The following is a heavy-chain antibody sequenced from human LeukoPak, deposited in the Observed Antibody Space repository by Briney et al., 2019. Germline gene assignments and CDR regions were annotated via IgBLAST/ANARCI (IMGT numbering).Heavy chain of an antibody. J-gene: IGHJ6*02. CDR3: ARDPYCRGGICYPAPYYGLDV. CDR2: IYSGGNT. CDR1: GFTVSSNY. V-gene: IGHV3-66*01. Sequence: GGSLRLSCAASGFTVSSNYMSWVRQAPGKGLEWVSVIYSGGNTYYADSVKGRFTISRDNSKNTLYLQMNNPRVEDTAVYFCARDPYCRGGICYPAPYYGLDVWGQGTTVTVSS. D-gene: IGHD2-15*01.